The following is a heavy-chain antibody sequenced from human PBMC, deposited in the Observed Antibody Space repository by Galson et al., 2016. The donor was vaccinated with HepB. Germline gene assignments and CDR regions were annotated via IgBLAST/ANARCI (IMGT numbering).Heavy chain of an antibody. CDR1: GFTFRNYA. CDR3: TTWLLYHFDY. J-gene: IGHJ4*02. V-gene: IGHV3-23*01. CDR2: IDGPTPNT. D-gene: IGHD2-2*02. Sequence: SLRLSCAASGFTFRNYALSWVRRAPGKGLEWVSHIDGPTPNTHYADSVRGRFSIYRDNSRDTLYLQMDSLTAEDSAIYYCTTWLLYHFDYWGQGTRVTVSS.